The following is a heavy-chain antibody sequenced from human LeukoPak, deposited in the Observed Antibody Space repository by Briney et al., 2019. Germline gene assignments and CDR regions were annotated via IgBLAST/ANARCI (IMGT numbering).Heavy chain of an antibody. CDR3: ARPYYYDSRIDP. J-gene: IGHJ5*02. CDR1: GGSISSGDYY. CDR2: MYYNGST. V-gene: IGHV4-30-4*01. Sequence: SQTLSLTCTVSGGSISSGDYYWSWIRQPPGEGLEWIAYMYYNGSTYYNPSLKSRVTMSADTSKNQLSLKLSSVTAADTAVYYCARPYYYDSRIDPWGQGILVTVSS. D-gene: IGHD3-22*01.